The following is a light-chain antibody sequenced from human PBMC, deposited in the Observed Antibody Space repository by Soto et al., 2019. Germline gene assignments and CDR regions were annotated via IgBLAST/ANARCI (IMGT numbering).Light chain of an antibody. CDR1: QSVSAN. CDR2: GAS. V-gene: IGKV3D-15*01. CDR3: HQRQYWPPIT. J-gene: IGKJ5*01. Sequence: EIVMTQSPATLSVSPGERATLSCRASQSVSANLAWYQQKPGQAPRLLIYGASIRATGIPARFSGSGSGTDFTLTISSLEPEDFAVYYCHQRQYWPPITFGQGTRLEIK.